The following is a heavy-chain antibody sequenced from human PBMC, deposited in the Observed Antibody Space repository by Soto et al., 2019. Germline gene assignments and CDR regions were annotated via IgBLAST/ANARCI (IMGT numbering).Heavy chain of an antibody. CDR1: GFTFSHYG. Sequence: QVQLVESGGGVVQPGGSLRLSCVASGFTFSHYGMHWVRQAPGQGLEWVAVIWYDGRKKYYADSVKGRFTISRDDSKNTLYLQMDSLRVEDTAVYHCARDPGVTRYYYDYWGQGSLVIVSS. V-gene: IGHV3-33*01. D-gene: IGHD2-21*02. CDR2: IWYDGRKK. CDR3: ARDPGVTRYYYDY. J-gene: IGHJ4*02.